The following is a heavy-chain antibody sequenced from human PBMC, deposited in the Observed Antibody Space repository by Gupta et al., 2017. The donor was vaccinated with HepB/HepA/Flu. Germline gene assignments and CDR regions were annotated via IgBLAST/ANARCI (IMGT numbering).Heavy chain of an antibody. CDR3: TKGRPDGYSLDAFDF. CDR2: ISWNSADI. J-gene: IGHJ3*01. CDR1: GFTFHNSA. D-gene: IGHD4-4*01. V-gene: IGHV3-9*01. Sequence: EVQLVESGGGLVQPGRSLRLSCGASGFTFHNSAMHWVRQAPGKGLEWVSGISWNSADIAYADSVKGRFTISRDNAKESLYLQINSLRPEDTALYYCTKGRPDGYSLDAFDFWGQGTMVTVSS.